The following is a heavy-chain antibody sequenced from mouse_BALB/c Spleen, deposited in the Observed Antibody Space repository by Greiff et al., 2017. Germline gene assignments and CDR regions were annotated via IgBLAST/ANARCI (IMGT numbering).Heavy chain of an antibody. V-gene: IGHV5-4*02. CDR2: ISDGGSYT. CDR3: AREGVVYYFDY. CDR1: GFTFSDYY. J-gene: IGHJ2*01. D-gene: IGHD1-1*02. Sequence: EVQLQESGGGLVKPGGSLKLSCAASGFTFSDYYMYWVRQTPEKRLEWVATISDGGSYTYYPDSVKGRFTISRDNAKNNLYLQMSSLKSEDTAMYYCAREGVVYYFDYWGQGTTLTVSS.